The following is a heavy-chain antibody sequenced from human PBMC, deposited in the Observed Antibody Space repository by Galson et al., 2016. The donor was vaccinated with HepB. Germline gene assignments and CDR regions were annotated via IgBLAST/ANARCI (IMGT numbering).Heavy chain of an antibody. V-gene: IGHV6-1*01. CDR1: GDSVSSNGAA. CDR3: ARDRGTWDGSGELIDL. J-gene: IGHJ2*01. D-gene: IGHD3-10*01. CDR2: TYYRSKWYN. Sequence: CAISGDSVSSNGAALNWIRQSPSRGLEWLGRTYYRSKWYNKYAVSVQGRITINPDTSKNQLSLQLNSATPEDTAVYYCARDRGTWDGSGELIDLWGRGTLVTVSS.